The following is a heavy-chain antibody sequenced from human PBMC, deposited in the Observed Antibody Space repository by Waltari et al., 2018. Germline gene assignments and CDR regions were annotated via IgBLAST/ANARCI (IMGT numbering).Heavy chain of an antibody. CDR1: GETMSERHR. Sequence: QLQLQQSGPGLVKPSESLTLTCPVFGETMSERHRWSWVRQAPGKGLQWIWQIRRGGRSNSNPSLESLVTVSLYAANNQFSLKLFSATAADTAVYYCARDRGRGLYLDSWGQGTLVTVSP. CDR3: ARDRGRGLYLDS. D-gene: IGHD3-10*01. CDR2: IRRGGRS. V-gene: IGHV4-4*02. J-gene: IGHJ4*02.